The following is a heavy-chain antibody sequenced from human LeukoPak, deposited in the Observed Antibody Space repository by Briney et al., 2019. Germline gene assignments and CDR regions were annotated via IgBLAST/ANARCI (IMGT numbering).Heavy chain of an antibody. J-gene: IGHJ4*02. CDR2: IYYSGST. D-gene: IGHD6-19*01. Sequence: SETLSLTCTVSGGSISSSSYYWGWIRQPPGKGLEWIGSIYYSGSTYYNPSLKSRVTISVDTSKNQFSLKLSSVTAADTAVYFSARLGSGWYPFPLYFDYWGQGTLVTVSS. V-gene: IGHV4-39*01. CDR1: GGSISSSSYY. CDR3: ARLGSGWYPFPLYFDY.